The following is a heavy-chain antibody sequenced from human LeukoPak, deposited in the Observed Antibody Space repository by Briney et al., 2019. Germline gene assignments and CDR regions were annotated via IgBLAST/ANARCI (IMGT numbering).Heavy chain of an antibody. CDR1: GYTFTSYG. D-gene: IGHD2-15*01. V-gene: IGHV1-18*01. CDR3: ARDCRAYHDAFDI. Sequence: GASVKVSCKASGYTFTSYGITWVRQAPGQGLEWMGWISGYNGNTNYAQKLQGRVTMTRDMSTSTVYMELSSLRSEDTAVYYCARDCRAYHDAFDIWGQGTMVTVSS. J-gene: IGHJ3*02. CDR2: ISGYNGNT.